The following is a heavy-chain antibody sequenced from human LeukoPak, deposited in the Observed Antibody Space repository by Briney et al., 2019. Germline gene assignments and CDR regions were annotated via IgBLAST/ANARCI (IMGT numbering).Heavy chain of an antibody. J-gene: IGHJ4*02. Sequence: PGGSLRLPCAASGFTFSSYAMHWVRQAPGKGLEWVAVISYDGSNKYYADSVKGRFTISRDNSKNTLYLQMNSLRAEDTAVYYCARGLQGGLQLFDYWGQGTLVTVSS. CDR2: ISYDGSNK. D-gene: IGHD3-10*01. V-gene: IGHV3-30*04. CDR1: GFTFSSYA. CDR3: ARGLQGGLQLFDY.